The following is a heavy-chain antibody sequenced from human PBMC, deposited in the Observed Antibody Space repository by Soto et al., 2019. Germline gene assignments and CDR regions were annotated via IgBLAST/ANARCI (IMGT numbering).Heavy chain of an antibody. CDR3: ARDLMITVPTVMYFDY. CDR1: GYTFTSYG. J-gene: IGHJ4*02. CDR2: ISAYNGNT. Sequence: QVQLVQSGAEVKKPGASVKVSCKASGYTFTSYGISWVRQAPGQGLEWMGWISAYNGNTNKAQKLQGRVTMTTDTFTSTVYMELRNLSSDDRAEDYLARDLMITVPTVMYFDYWGQGTLVTVSS. D-gene: IGHD2-2*01. V-gene: IGHV1-18*01.